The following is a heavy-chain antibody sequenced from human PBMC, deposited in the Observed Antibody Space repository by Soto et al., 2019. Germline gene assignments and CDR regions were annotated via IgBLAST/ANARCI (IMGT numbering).Heavy chain of an antibody. CDR1: GDSISSSY. D-gene: IGHD3-3*01. J-gene: IGHJ5*02. CDR2: IYYLGNT. Sequence: PSETLSLTCTVSGDSISSSYWSWIRQPPGKGLEWIGHIYYLGNTNYNPSLKSRVTLSLDTSKSQVSLRLSSVTAADTAVYYCVRVVTVFGVLRNWFDPWGQGTLVTVSS. V-gene: IGHV4-59*01. CDR3: VRVVTVFGVLRNWFDP.